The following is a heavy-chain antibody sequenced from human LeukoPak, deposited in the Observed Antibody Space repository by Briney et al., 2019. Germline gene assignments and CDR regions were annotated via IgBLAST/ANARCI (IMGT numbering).Heavy chain of an antibody. Sequence: GGSLTLSCTGTGFNFNMFAIHWVRQAPGQGLEWVSGLSRGTSTANYADSVKGRFTVSRDRSTKTLILQMNSLRPEDTALYYCANKKSGDYPFDYWGQGTLVTVSS. D-gene: IGHD3-3*01. CDR3: ANKKSGDYPFDY. CDR2: LSRGTSTA. V-gene: IGHV3-23*01. J-gene: IGHJ4*02. CDR1: GFNFNMFA.